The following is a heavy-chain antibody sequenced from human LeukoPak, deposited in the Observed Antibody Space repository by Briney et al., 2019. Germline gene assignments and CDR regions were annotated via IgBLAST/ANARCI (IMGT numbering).Heavy chain of an antibody. D-gene: IGHD6-13*01. V-gene: IGHV1-2*02. J-gene: IGHJ4*02. Sequence: ASVKVSCKASGYTFTGYYTHWVRQAPGQGLEWMGWINPNSGGTNYAQKFQGRVTMTRDTSISTAYMELSRLRSDDTAVYYCARDSSSWLRWEGVDYWGQGTLVTVSS. CDR3: ARDSSSWLRWEGVDY. CDR1: GYTFTGYY. CDR2: INPNSGGT.